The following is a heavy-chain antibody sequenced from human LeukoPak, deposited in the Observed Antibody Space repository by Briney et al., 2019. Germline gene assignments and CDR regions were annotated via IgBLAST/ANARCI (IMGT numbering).Heavy chain of an antibody. D-gene: IGHD3-22*01. Sequence: GGSLRLSCAASGFTLSSYGMSWVRRAPGKGLEWVSGFSDSGANTYYADSVKGRFTISRDNSKNTLYLQMHSLRAEDTAVYYCAKPYYDSSGYYYFFDYWGQGTLVTVSS. J-gene: IGHJ4*02. V-gene: IGHV3-23*01. CDR3: AKPYYDSSGYYYFFDY. CDR2: FSDSGANT. CDR1: GFTLSSYG.